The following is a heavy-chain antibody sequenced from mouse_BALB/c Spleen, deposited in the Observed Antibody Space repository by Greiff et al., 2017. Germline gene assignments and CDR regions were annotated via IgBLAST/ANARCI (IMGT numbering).Heavy chain of an antibody. CDR2: ISSGGSYT. Sequence: EVKLVESGGDLVKPGGSLKLSCAASGFTFSSYGMSWVRQTPDKRLEWVATISSGGSYTYYPDSVKGRFTISRDNAKNTLYLQMSSLKSEDTAMYYCARVITTTPVFDYWGQGTTRTVSS. J-gene: IGHJ2*01. CDR1: GFTFSSYG. V-gene: IGHV5-6*01. CDR3: ARVITTTPVFDY. D-gene: IGHD1-2*01.